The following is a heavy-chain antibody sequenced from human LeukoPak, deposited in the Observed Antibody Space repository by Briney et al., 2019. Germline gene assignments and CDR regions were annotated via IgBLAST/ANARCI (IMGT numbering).Heavy chain of an antibody. D-gene: IGHD3-3*01. Sequence: GGSLRLSCAASGFTFSDYYMSWIRQAPGKGLEWVSYISSSGSTIYYADSVKGRSTISRDNAKNSLYLQMNCLRAEDTAVYYCARDLQGGNYDFWSGYRYYYYYMDVWGKGTTVTVSS. J-gene: IGHJ6*03. CDR3: ARDLQGGNYDFWSGYRYYYYYMDV. CDR2: ISSSGSTI. V-gene: IGHV3-11*01. CDR1: GFTFSDYY.